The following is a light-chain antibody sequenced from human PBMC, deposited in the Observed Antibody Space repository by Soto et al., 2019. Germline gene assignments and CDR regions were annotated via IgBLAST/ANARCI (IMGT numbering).Light chain of an antibody. J-gene: IGKJ2*01. CDR3: QQYHNWPPYT. CDR1: QSVNSN. V-gene: IGKV3-15*01. CDR2: GAS. Sequence: EIVMTQSPATLSVSPGERATLSCRASQSVNSNLAWYQQKPGQAPSLLIYGASTRATGLPARFSGSGSGTEFTLTISSLQSEDFAVYYCQQYHNWPPYTFGQGTKLEIQ.